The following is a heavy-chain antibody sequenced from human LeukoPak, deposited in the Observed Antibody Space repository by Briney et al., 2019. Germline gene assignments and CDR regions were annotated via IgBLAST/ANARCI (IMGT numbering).Heavy chain of an antibody. J-gene: IGHJ4*02. V-gene: IGHV4-4*09. CDR3: TRGQWELLFDY. CDR1: GGSISGYC. D-gene: IGHD1-26*01. Sequence: SETLSLTCTVSGGSISGYCWSWIRQPPGKGLEWIGYIYTSGSTNYNPSLKSRVTILVDTSKNQSSLKLSSVTAADTAVYYCTRGQWELLFDYWGQGTLVTVSS. CDR2: IYTSGST.